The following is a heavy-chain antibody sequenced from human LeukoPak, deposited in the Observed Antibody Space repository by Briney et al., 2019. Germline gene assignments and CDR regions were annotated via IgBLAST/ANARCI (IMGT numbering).Heavy chain of an antibody. Sequence: GASVKVSCKASGYTFTGYYMHWVRQAPGQGLEWMGWINPNSGGTNYAQKFQGRVTVTRDKSISTAYMELSRLTSDDTAVYYCARGYDSGGYYLPDHWGQGTLVTVSS. CDR2: INPNSGGT. CDR1: GYTFTGYY. V-gene: IGHV1-2*02. CDR3: ARGYDSGGYYLPDH. D-gene: IGHD3-22*01. J-gene: IGHJ4*02.